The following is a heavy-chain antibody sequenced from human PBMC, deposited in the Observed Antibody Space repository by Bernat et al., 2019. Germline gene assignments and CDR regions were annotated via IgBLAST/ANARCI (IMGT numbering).Heavy chain of an antibody. V-gene: IGHV3-30-3*01. CDR2: ISYDGSNK. CDR3: ARGPRYGDYYFDY. J-gene: IGHJ4*02. D-gene: IGHD4-17*01. Sequence: QVQLVESGGGVVQPGRSLRLSCAASGFTFSSYAMHWVRQAPGKGLGWVAVISYDGSNKYYADSVKGRFTISRDNSKNTLYLQMNSLRAEDTAVYYCARGPRYGDYYFDYWGQGTLVTVSS. CDR1: GFTFSSYA.